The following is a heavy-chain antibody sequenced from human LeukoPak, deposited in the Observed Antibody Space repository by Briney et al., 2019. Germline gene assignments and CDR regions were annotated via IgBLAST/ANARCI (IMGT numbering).Heavy chain of an antibody. CDR2: VYYSGST. CDR3: AIRGIRGTSIIQDGFDI. Sequence: SETLSLTCTVSGGYISSSSYYWGWIRQPPGKGLEWIGSVYYSGSTYYNPSLKSRVTISVDTSKNQFSLKLSSVTAADTAVYYCAIRGIRGTSIIQDGFDIWGQGTMVTVSS. CDR1: GGYISSSSYY. D-gene: IGHD3-16*01. V-gene: IGHV4-39*01. J-gene: IGHJ3*02.